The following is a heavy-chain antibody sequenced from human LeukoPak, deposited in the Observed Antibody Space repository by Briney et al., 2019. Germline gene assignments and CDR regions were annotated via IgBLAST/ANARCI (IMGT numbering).Heavy chain of an antibody. CDR1: GGSISSYY. Sequence: PSETLSLTCTVSGGSISSYYWSWIRQPPGKGLEWIGYIYHSGSTYYNPSLKSRVTISVDRSKNQFSLKLSSVTAADTAVYYCARAGDLSHCTNGVCFHYYYMDVWGKGTTVTVSS. J-gene: IGHJ6*03. CDR2: IYHSGST. D-gene: IGHD2-8*01. V-gene: IGHV4-59*12. CDR3: ARAGDLSHCTNGVCFHYYYMDV.